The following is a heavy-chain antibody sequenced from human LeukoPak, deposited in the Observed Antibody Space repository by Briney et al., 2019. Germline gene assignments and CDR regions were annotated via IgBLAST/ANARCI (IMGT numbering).Heavy chain of an antibody. D-gene: IGHD2-2*01. CDR3: SSDIAVVP. J-gene: IGHJ5*02. CDR2: IKSKTDGGTI. Sequence: MSGGSLRLSCAASGFTFSSAWMNWVRQAPGKGLEWVGRIKSKTDGGTIHYAAPVKGRFTISRDDSENTVYLQMNSLKSEDTAVYYCSSDIAVVPWGQGTLVTVSS. CDR1: GFTFSSAW. V-gene: IGHV3-15*01.